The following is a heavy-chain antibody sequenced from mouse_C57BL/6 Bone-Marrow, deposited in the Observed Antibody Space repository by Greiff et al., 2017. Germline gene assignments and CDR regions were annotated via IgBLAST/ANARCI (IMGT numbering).Heavy chain of an antibody. Sequence: VQLQQSGPGLAKPSQTLSLTCSVTGYSITSDYWNWIRKFPGNKLECMGYISYSGSTYYNPSLKSRISITRDTSKNQYYLQLNSVTTEDTATYYCARRGYYGSSFGGYAMDYWGQGTSVTVSS. CDR2: ISYSGST. CDR1: GYSITSDY. J-gene: IGHJ4*01. V-gene: IGHV3-8*01. D-gene: IGHD1-1*01. CDR3: ARRGYYGSSFGGYAMDY.